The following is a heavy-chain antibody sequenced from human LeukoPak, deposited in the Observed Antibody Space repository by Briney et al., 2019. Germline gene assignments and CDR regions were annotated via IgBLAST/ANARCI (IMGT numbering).Heavy chain of an antibody. CDR3: ARVYSDGYYYYMDV. Sequence: ASVKVSCKASGYTFTSYDINWVRQATGQGLEWMGWMNPNSVNTGYAQKFQGRVAMTRNTSISTAYMELSSLRSEDTAVYYCARVYSDGYYYYMDVWGKGTTVTVSS. CDR1: GYTFTSYD. V-gene: IGHV1-8*01. D-gene: IGHD4-11*01. CDR2: MNPNSVNT. J-gene: IGHJ6*03.